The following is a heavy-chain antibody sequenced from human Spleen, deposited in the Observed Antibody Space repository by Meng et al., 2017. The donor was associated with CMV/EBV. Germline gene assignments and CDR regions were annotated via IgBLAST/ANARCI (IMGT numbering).Heavy chain of an antibody. J-gene: IGHJ4*02. CDR1: GFTFSRYW. D-gene: IGHD5-18*01. V-gene: IGHV3-74*01. Sequence: GGSLRLSCAASGFTFSRYWMHWVRQAPGKGLVWVSRINSDGSSTSYADSVKGRFTISRDNAKNSLYLQMNSLRAEDTAVYYCARISGYSYGFDYWGQGTLVTVSS. CDR2: INSDGSST. CDR3: ARISGYSYGFDY.